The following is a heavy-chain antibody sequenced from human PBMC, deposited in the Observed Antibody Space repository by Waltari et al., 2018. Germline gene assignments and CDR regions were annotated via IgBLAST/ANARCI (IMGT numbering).Heavy chain of an antibody. J-gene: IGHJ4*02. CDR2: IGPDGSDK. D-gene: IGHD1-1*01. V-gene: IGHV3-7*01. Sequence: EAPLVQSGGGLVQPGGSLTLSCAASGFTISRFWMTWIRQAPGQGLQWVAHIGPDGSDKYDVDSVKGRFTISRDNAENSLLLQMSSLRVEDTALYYCVGWNDPINSWGQGTLVAVSS. CDR3: VGWNDPINS. CDR1: GFTISRFW.